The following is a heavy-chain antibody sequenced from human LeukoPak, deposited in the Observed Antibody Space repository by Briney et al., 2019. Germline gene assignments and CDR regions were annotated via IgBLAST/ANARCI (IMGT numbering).Heavy chain of an antibody. CDR3: AKVSAAMSSSSVYGMDV. J-gene: IGHJ6*02. D-gene: IGHD6-6*01. Sequence: GGSLRLSCAASGFTFSSYAMSWVRQAPGKGLEWVSSISGSGGSTNYADSVKGRFTISRDNAKNSLYLQMNSLRAEDTALYYCAKVSAAMSSSSVYGMDVWGQGTTVTVSS. CDR2: ISGSGGST. V-gene: IGHV3-23*01. CDR1: GFTFSSYA.